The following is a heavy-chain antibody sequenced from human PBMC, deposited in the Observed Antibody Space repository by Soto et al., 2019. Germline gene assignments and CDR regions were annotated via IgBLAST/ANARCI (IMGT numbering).Heavy chain of an antibody. Sequence: QVQLVESGGGVVQPGRSLRLSCAASGFTFSSYGMHWFRQAPGKGLEWVAVIWFDGSDEYYADSVKGRFTISRDNSKNTLYLQMNSLRAEDTAVYYFAIDLHGHRYSSVPIEYWGQGTLVTVSS. V-gene: IGHV3-33*01. CDR2: IWFDGSDE. J-gene: IGHJ4*02. CDR1: GFTFSSYG. CDR3: AIDLHGHRYSSVPIEY. D-gene: IGHD6-19*01.